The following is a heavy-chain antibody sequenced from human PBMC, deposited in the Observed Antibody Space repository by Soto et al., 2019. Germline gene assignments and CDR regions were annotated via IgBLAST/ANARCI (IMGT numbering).Heavy chain of an antibody. D-gene: IGHD5-18*01. CDR1: GFTFSSYG. CDR3: AKCGDTAMAAVDY. CDR2: ISYDGSNK. V-gene: IGHV3-30*18. Sequence: QVQLVESGGGVVQPGRSLRLSCAASGFTFSSYGMHWVRQAPGKGLEWVAVISYDGSNKYYADSVKGRFTISRDNXKNTLYLQMNSLRAEDTAVYYCAKCGDTAMAAVDYWGQGTLVTVSS. J-gene: IGHJ4*02.